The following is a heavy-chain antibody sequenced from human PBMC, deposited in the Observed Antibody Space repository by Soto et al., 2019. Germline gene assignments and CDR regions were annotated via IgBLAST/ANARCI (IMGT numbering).Heavy chain of an antibody. J-gene: IGHJ6*02. CDR1: GFTFTSSA. D-gene: IGHD2-2*01. CDR3: ARARPEYCSSTSCFSYRPRPDYYYYGMDV. Sequence: GASVKVSCKASGFTFTSSAMQWVRQARGQRLEWIGWIVVGSGNTNYAQKFQERVTITRDKSTSTAYMELSSLRSEDTAVYYCARARPEYCSSTSCFSYRPRPDYYYYGMDVWGQGTTVTVSS. V-gene: IGHV1-58*02. CDR2: IVVGSGNT.